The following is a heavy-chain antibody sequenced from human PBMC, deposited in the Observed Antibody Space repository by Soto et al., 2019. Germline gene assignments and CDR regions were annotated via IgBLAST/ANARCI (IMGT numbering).Heavy chain of an antibody. CDR3: ARDQRSSGWYTTSSFDY. J-gene: IGHJ4*02. CDR1: GFTFSSYG. CDR2: IWYDGSNK. V-gene: IGHV3-33*01. Sequence: QVQLVESGGGVVQPGRSLRLSCAASGFTFSSYGMHWVRQAPGKGLEWVAVIWYDGSNKYYADSVKGRFTISRDNSKNTLYLQMNSLRAEDTAVYYCARDQRSSGWYTTSSFDYWGQGTLVTVSS. D-gene: IGHD6-19*01.